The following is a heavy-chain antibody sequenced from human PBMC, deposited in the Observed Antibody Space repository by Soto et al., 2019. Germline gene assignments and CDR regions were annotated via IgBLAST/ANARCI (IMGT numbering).Heavy chain of an antibody. CDR2: ISKSDYT. CDR1: GFAFNNYG. V-gene: IGHV3-21*01. CDR3: AREDSIIIPAVSDF. J-gene: IGHJ4*02. Sequence: GGSLRLSCTVSGFAFNNYGINWVRQAPGKGLEWVSSISKSDYTYYSDSVKGRFTISRDNAKSSVSLQMSTLRVEDTAVYYCAREDSIIIPAVSDFWGQGTLVTVSS. D-gene: IGHD2-2*01.